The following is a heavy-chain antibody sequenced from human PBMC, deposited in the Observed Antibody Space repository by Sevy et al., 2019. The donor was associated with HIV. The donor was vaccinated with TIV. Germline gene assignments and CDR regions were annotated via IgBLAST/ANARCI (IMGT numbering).Heavy chain of an antibody. D-gene: IGHD2-21*02. Sequence: GGSLRLSCAASRFTFSTYAIHWVRQAPGKGLEWVAVISYDGSNKYYADSVKGRFIISRDNSKHTLYLQMNSLRVEDTAVYYCARGRVTSHYYDYWGQGTLVTVSS. CDR3: ARGRVTSHYYDY. V-gene: IGHV3-30*04. CDR2: ISYDGSNK. J-gene: IGHJ4*02. CDR1: RFTFSTYA.